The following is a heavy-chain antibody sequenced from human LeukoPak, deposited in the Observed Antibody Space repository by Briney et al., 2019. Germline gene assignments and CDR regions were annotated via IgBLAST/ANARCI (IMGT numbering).Heavy chain of an antibody. Sequence: QTWGSLRLSCAASGFTFTNYWMSWVRQAPGKGLELVANIKQDRSEKYYVVSVKGRFTISRDNAKNSLYLQMNSLRAEDTAVYYCARLREIPVFGVVTKSTSYFDYWGQGTLVTVSS. J-gene: IGHJ4*02. D-gene: IGHD3-3*01. V-gene: IGHV3-7*01. CDR3: ARLREIPVFGVVTKSTSYFDY. CDR1: GFTFTNYW. CDR2: IKQDRSEK.